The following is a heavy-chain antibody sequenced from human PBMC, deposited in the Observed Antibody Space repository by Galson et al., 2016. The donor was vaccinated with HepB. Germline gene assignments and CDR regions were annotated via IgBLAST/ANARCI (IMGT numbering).Heavy chain of an antibody. CDR1: GGSI. V-gene: IGHV4-39*01. J-gene: IGHJ4*02. CDR2: IYYSGST. Sequence: SETLSLTCTVSGGSIWGWIRQPPGKGLEWIGTIYYSGSTYYNASLKSRLTISVDTSKNQFSLRLSSVTAADTAVYYCASAFGSGIYSFDYWGQGTLVTVSS. D-gene: IGHD3-10*01. CDR3: ASAFGSGIYSFDY.